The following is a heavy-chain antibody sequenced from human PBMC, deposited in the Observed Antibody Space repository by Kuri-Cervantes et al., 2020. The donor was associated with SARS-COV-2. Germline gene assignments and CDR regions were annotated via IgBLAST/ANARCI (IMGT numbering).Heavy chain of an antibody. J-gene: IGHJ2*01. CDR1: GYSFTSYW. CDR2: IYPDDSDT. V-gene: IGHV5-51*01. Sequence: KVSCKGSGYSFTSYWIGWVRQMPGKGLEWMGIIYPDDSDTTYRPSLQGQVTISADKSISTAFLQWRSLKASDSAMYYCARQTTTPWYFDLWGRGTLVTVSS. D-gene: IGHD4-17*01. CDR3: ARQTTTPWYFDL.